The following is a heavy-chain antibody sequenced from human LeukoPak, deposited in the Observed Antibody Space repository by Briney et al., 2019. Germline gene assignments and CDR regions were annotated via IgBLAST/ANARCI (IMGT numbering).Heavy chain of an antibody. CDR2: LYASGRT. CDR3: ARGDISGSYFDY. D-gene: IGHD6-25*01. Sequence: SGGSLRLSCAASGFTVSTNYMSWVRQAPGRGLEWVSLLYASGRTYYTDSAKGRFAISRDASQNTLYLQMNSLKVEDTAVYYCARGDISGSYFDYWGQGTLVTVSS. CDR1: GFTVSTNY. J-gene: IGHJ4*02. V-gene: IGHV3-53*01.